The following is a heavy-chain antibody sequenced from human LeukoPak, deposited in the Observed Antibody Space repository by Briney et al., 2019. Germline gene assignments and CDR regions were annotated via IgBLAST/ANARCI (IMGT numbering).Heavy chain of an antibody. V-gene: IGHV3-74*01. CDR1: GLTFSSHW. CDR3: AKDSYDSSGSRYDY. D-gene: IGHD3-22*01. Sequence: GGSLRLSCAASGLTFSSHWMHWVRQAPGKGLVWVSRITNDGSSTTYADSVKGRFTISRDNAKNMLYLQVNSLRAEDTAIYYCAKDSYDSSGSRYDYWGQGTLVTVSS. CDR2: ITNDGSST. J-gene: IGHJ4*02.